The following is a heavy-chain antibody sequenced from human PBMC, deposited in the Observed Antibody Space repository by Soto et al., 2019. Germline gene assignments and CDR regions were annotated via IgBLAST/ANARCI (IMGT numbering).Heavy chain of an antibody. CDR1: GGSISSSSYY. J-gene: IGHJ6*02. D-gene: IGHD6-13*01. CDR3: ARQGWDSSSWPYYYYYYGMDV. Sequence: QLQLQESGPGLVKPSETLSLTCTVSGGSISSSSYYWGWIRQPPGKGLEWIGSIYYSGSTYYNPSLKSRVTRSVDMSKHQFSLKLSSVTAADTAVYYCARQGWDSSSWPYYYYYYGMDVWGQGTTVTVSS. CDR2: IYYSGST. V-gene: IGHV4-39*01.